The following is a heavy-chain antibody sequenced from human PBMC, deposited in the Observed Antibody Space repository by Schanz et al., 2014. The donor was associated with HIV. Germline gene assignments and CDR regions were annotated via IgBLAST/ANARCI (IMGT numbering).Heavy chain of an antibody. CDR3: ARNGPNWYFDP. CDR2: ISTYNGNT. Sequence: QAQLVQSGDEVKKPGASVKVSCKASGYNFMKYGINWVRRAPGQGLEWMGWISTYNGNTYYAQKFQVRVTMTTDTSTSTAYMELRSLRSDDTAVYYCARNGPNWYFDPWGRCTLVTVSP. CDR1: GYNFMKYG. V-gene: IGHV1-18*01. J-gene: IGHJ2*01.